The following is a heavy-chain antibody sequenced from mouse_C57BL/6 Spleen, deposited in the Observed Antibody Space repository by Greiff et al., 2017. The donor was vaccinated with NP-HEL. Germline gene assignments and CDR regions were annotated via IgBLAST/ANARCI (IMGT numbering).Heavy chain of an antibody. CDR3: TSEGGYGNSWFAY. D-gene: IGHD2-1*01. V-gene: IGHV1-5*01. J-gene: IGHJ3*01. CDR1: GYTFTSYW. CDR2: IYPGNSDT. Sequence: VQLKQSGTVLARPGASVKMSCKTSGYTFTSYWMHWVKQRPGQGLEWIGAIYPGNSDTSYNQKFKGKAKLTAVTSASTAYMELSSLTNEDSAVYYCTSEGGYGNSWFAYWGQGTLVTVSA.